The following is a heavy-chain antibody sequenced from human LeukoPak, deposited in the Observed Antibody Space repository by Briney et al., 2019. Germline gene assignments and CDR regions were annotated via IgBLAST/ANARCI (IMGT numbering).Heavy chain of an antibody. CDR3: AKAAGALELSYYFDY. J-gene: IGHJ4*02. CDR1: GFTLSSYA. V-gene: IGHV3-23*01. CDR2: ISGSGGST. Sequence: GGSLRLSCAASGFTLSSYAMSWVRQAPGTGLEWVSAISGSGGSTYYADSVKGRFTISRDNSKNTLYLQMNSLRAEDSAVYYCAKAAGALELSYYFDYWGQGTLVTVSS. D-gene: IGHD3-16*02.